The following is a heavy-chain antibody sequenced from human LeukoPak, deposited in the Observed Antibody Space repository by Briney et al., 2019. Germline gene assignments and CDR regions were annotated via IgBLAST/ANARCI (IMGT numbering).Heavy chain of an antibody. V-gene: IGHV1-2*02. D-gene: IGHD6-6*01. CDR3: ARALHSSLSPIDY. Sequence: ASVKVSCKASGYTFTGDYMHCVRQAPGQGLEWMGWINPNSGGTNYAQKFQGRVTMTRDTSISTAYMELSRLRSDDTAVYYCARALHSSLSPIDYWGQGTLVTVSS. CDR1: GYTFTGDY. J-gene: IGHJ4*02. CDR2: INPNSGGT.